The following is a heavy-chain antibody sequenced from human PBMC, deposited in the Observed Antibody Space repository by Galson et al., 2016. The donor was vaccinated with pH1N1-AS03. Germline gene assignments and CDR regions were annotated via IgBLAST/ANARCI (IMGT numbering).Heavy chain of an antibody. CDR1: GYTFTSYG. CDR2: ISGDNGNT. CDR3: ARDLGGGIIKEAY. J-gene: IGHJ4*02. Sequence: SVKVSCKASGYTFTSYGISWVQQAPGQGLEWMGWISGDNGNTNYAQKFQGRVTMTTDTSTSTAYMELRSLRSDDTAVFYCARDLGGGIIKEAYWGQGTLVTVSS. D-gene: IGHD3-10*01. V-gene: IGHV1-18*04.